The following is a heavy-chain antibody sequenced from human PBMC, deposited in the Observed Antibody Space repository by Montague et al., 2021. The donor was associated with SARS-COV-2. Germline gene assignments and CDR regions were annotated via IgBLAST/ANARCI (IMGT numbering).Heavy chain of an antibody. V-gene: IGHV4-39*01. D-gene: IGHD5-24*01. CDR3: ARHGRRWLRIRPNYFDY. J-gene: IGHJ4*02. CDR1: GGSISSSSYY. CDR2: IYYSGST. Sequence: SETLSLTCTVSGGSISSSSYYWGWIRQPPGKGPEWIGSIYYSGSTYYNPSLKSRVTISVDTSKNQFSLKLSSVTAADTAVYYYARHGRRWLRIRPNYFDYWGQGTLVTVSS.